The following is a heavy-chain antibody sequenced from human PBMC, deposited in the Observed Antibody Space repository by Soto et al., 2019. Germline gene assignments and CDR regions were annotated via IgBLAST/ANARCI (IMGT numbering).Heavy chain of an antibody. Sequence: ASVKVSCKASGYTFTSYDINWVRQATGQGLEWMGWMNPNSGNTGYAQKFQGRVTMTRNTSISTAYMELSSLRSEDTAVYYCARALRYFDWLGNAFDIWGQGTMVTVSS. D-gene: IGHD3-9*01. J-gene: IGHJ3*02. CDR2: MNPNSGNT. CDR3: ARALRYFDWLGNAFDI. V-gene: IGHV1-8*01. CDR1: GYTFTSYD.